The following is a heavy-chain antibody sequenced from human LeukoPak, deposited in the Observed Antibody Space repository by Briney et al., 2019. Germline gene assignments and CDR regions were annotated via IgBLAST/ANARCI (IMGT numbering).Heavy chain of an antibody. J-gene: IGHJ4*02. CDR1: GYTFTGYY. D-gene: IGHD3-10*01. V-gene: IGHV1-2*02. CDR3: ARAPYGSGRIGD. CDR2: INPNSGGT. Sequence: GASVKVSCKASGYTFTGYYMPWVRQAPGQGLEWMGWINPNSGGTNYAQKFQGRVTMTRDTSISTAYMELSRLRSDDTAVYYCARAPYGSGRIGDWGQGTLVTVSS.